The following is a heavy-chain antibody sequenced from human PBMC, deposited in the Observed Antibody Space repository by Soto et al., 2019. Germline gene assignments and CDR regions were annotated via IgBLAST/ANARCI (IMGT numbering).Heavy chain of an antibody. CDR1: GYTFTSYE. Sequence: ASVKVSCKASGYTFTSYEMHWVRQAPGQRLEWMGWINAGNGNTKYSQKFQGRVTISRDTSASTAYMELSSLRSEDTAIYYCARVAWTTAEYFQHWGQGTLVTVSS. D-gene: IGHD5-12*01. CDR2: INAGNGNT. CDR3: ARVAWTTAEYFQH. J-gene: IGHJ1*01. V-gene: IGHV1-3*01.